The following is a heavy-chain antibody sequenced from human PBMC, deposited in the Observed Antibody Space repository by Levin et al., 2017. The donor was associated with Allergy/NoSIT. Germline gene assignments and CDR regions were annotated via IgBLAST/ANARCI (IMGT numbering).Heavy chain of an antibody. J-gene: IGHJ4*02. Sequence: PGESLKISCAASGFTVSSHYMSWVRQAPGKGLEWVSVIYSGGSTYYADSVKGRFTISRDNSKNTLYLQMNSLRAEDTAVYYCARAHCNPSQFDYWGQGTLVTVSS. D-gene: IGHD1-14*01. CDR2: IYSGGST. V-gene: IGHV3-53*01. CDR1: GFTVSSHY. CDR3: ARAHCNPSQFDY.